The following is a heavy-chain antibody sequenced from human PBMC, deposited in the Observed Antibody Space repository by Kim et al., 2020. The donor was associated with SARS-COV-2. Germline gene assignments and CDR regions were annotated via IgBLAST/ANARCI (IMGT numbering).Heavy chain of an antibody. D-gene: IGHD4-17*01. CDR3: VRQGATVTTLYLVWFDP. J-gene: IGHJ5*02. Sequence: GESLKISCQASVYTLTNYWIGWVRQMPGKGLEWVALIYPPNSDTRYSPSFRGQVTISADKSSSTAYLQLNSLKASDTAIYYCVRQGATVTTLYLVWFDPW. V-gene: IGHV5-51*01. CDR1: VYTLTNYW. CDR2: IYPPNSDT.